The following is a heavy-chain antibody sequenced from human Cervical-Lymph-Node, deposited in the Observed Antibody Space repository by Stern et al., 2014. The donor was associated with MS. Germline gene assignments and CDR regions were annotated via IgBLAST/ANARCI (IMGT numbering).Heavy chain of an antibody. J-gene: IGHJ3*02. CDR1: GYSFVDYW. Sequence: EVQLVQSGAEVKKPGESLEISCKASGYSFVDYWIGWVRQKPGKGLEWMGVIYPGDSDTRHSPSFQGQVTMSVDRSTSTAYLQWSSLKASDIAMYYCARALGYCSGGSCMTYVAFDIWGQGTMVTVSS. V-gene: IGHV5-51*01. D-gene: IGHD2-15*01. CDR2: IYPGDSDT. CDR3: ARALGYCSGGSCMTYVAFDI.